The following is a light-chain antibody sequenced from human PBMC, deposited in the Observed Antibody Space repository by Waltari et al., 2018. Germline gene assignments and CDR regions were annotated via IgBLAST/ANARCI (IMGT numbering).Light chain of an antibody. CDR2: RNN. J-gene: IGLJ3*02. V-gene: IGLV1-47*01. Sequence: QSVLTQPPSASGTPGQRVTISCSGSSSNIGSNYVYWYQQLPGTAPKLLIYRNNQRASGVPDRFSGSKSGPSASLAISGLRSEDEADYYCAAWDDSLSGPWVFGGGTKLTVL. CDR3: AAWDDSLSGPWV. CDR1: SSNIGSNY.